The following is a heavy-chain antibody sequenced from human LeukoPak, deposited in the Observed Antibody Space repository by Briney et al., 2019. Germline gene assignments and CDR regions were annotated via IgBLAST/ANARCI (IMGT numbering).Heavy chain of an antibody. V-gene: IGHV3-30-3*01. Sequence: PGGSLRLSCAASGFTFSSYAMHWVRQAPGKGLEWVAVISYDGSNKYYADSVKGRFTISRDNSKNTLYLQMNSLRAEDTAVYYCARDSSGYPYWGQGTLVTVSS. CDR1: GFTFSSYA. D-gene: IGHD3-22*01. J-gene: IGHJ4*02. CDR2: ISYDGSNK. CDR3: ARDSSGYPY.